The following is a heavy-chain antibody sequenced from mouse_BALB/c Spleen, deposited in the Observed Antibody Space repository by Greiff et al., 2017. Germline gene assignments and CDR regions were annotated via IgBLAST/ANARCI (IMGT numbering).Heavy chain of an antibody. CDR3: AREEDYSFAY. CDR2: ISSGGSYT. V-gene: IGHV5-9-4*01. Sequence: EVKVEESGGGLVKPGGSLKLSCAASGFTFSSYAMSWVRQSPEKRLEWVAEISSGGSYTYYPDTVTGRFTISRDNAKNTLYLEMSSLRSEDTAMYYCAREEDYSFAYWGQGTLVTVSA. CDR1: GFTFSSYA. J-gene: IGHJ3*01. D-gene: IGHD2-13*01.